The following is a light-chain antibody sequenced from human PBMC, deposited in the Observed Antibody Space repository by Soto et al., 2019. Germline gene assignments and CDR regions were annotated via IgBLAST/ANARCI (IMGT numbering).Light chain of an antibody. CDR2: DAS. V-gene: IGKV3-15*01. CDR1: QSVGIN. CDR3: QHYSGWPL. J-gene: IGKJ3*01. Sequence: EIVLTQSPGTLSVSLGERATVSCRASQSVGINLAWYQQRPGQTPRLLIYDASTRATGVPARFSGSGSETEFSLTVSSLEAEDSAVYYCQHYSGWPLFGPGTRV.